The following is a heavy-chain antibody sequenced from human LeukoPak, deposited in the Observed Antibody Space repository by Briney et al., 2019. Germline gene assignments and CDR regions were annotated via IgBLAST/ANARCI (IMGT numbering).Heavy chain of an antibody. V-gene: IGHV1-24*01. CDR2: FDPEDVET. Sequence: ASVKVSCKVSGYTLTELSMRWVRQAPGKGREWMGGFDPEDVETIYAQKFQGRVTMTEDTSTDTAYMELSSLRSEDTAVYYCATGLVQGVLYWGQGTLVTVSS. D-gene: IGHD3-10*02. J-gene: IGHJ4*02. CDR1: GYTLTELS. CDR3: ATGLVQGVLY.